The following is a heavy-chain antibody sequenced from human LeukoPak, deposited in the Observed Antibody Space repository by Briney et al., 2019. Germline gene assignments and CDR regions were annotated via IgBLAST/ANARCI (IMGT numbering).Heavy chain of an antibody. J-gene: IGHJ4*02. CDR2: IYSSGST. Sequence: GGSLRLSCAASGFTVSRNYMSWVRQAPGKGLEWVSVIYSSGSTYYADSVTGRFTISRDNSKNTLYLQMNSLRAEDTAVYYCASSVWAAHYFDYWGQGTLVTVSS. D-gene: IGHD5/OR15-5a*01. V-gene: IGHV3-53*01. CDR3: ASSVWAAHYFDY. CDR1: GFTVSRNY.